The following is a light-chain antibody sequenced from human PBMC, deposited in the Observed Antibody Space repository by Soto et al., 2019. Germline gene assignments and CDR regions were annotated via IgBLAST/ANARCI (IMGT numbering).Light chain of an antibody. Sequence: EIVLTQSPATLSFSQGERATLSCRASQSVSSYLAWYQQKPGQAPRLLIYDASNRATGIPARFSGSGSGTDFTLTISSLEPEDFAVYYCQQRSNWPPVTFGGGTKVDIK. CDR1: QSVSSY. CDR3: QQRSNWPPVT. J-gene: IGKJ4*01. V-gene: IGKV3-11*01. CDR2: DAS.